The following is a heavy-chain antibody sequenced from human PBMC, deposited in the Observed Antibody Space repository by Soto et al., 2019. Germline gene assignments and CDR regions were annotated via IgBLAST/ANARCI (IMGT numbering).Heavy chain of an antibody. D-gene: IGHD1-1*01. J-gene: IGHJ5*02. Sequence: GASVKVSCKASGGTFSSYAISWVRQAPGQGLEWMGGIIPIFGTANYAQKFQGRVTITADESTSTAYMELSSLRSEDTAVYYCARDHPRDTRTGNWFDPWGQGTLVTVSS. CDR1: GGTFSSYA. V-gene: IGHV1-69*13. CDR3: ARDHPRDTRTGNWFDP. CDR2: IIPIFGTA.